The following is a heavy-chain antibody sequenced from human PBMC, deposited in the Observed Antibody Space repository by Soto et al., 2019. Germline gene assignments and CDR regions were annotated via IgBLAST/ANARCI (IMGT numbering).Heavy chain of an antibody. CDR2: ISTYSGDT. Sequence: ASVKVSCKASGYTFTTYGISWVRQAPGQGLEWMGWISTYSGDTSYAQRFQGRVTLTTDTSTTTAYMELRSLRSDDTAVYYCARDWSALTLPEVWGQGTTVTASS. D-gene: IGHD3-3*01. CDR1: GYTFTTYG. V-gene: IGHV1-18*04. CDR3: ARDWSALTLPEV. J-gene: IGHJ6*02.